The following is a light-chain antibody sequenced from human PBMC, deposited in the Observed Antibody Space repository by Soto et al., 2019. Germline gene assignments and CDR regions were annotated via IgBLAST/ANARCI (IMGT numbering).Light chain of an antibody. CDR1: SSDVGGYNY. CDR2: EVS. CDR3: SSYAGSNNIPVV. J-gene: IGLJ2*01. V-gene: IGLV2-8*01. Sequence: QSALTQPPSASGSPGQSVTISCTGTSSDVGGYNYVSWYQQHPGKAPKLMIYEVSKRPSGVPDRFSGSKSGNTASLTVSGLQAEDEADYYFSSYAGSNNIPVVFGGGTKLTVL.